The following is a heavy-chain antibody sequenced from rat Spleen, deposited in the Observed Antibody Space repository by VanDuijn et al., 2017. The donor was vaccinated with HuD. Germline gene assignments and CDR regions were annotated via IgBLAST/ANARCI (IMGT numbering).Heavy chain of an antibody. V-gene: IGHV5-20*01. J-gene: IGHJ2*01. CDR3: TRDRIIRSTGFDH. D-gene: IGHD4-1*01. CDR2: INYDGSST. CDR1: GFTFDDYH. Sequence: EVQLVESGGGLIQPGRSLKLSCAASGFTFDDYHMAWVRQAPTKGLEWVASINYDGSSTYYRDSVKGRFTLSRDNAKSSLYLQMDSLRSEDTATYYCTRDRIIRSTGFDHWGQGVMVTVSS.